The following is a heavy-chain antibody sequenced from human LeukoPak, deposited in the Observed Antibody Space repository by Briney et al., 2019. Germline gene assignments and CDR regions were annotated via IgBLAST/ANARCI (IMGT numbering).Heavy chain of an antibody. CDR2: INPSGGST. CDR3: AREMEGIGSGWDGAFDI. J-gene: IGHJ3*02. CDR1: GYTFTSYY. V-gene: IGHV1-46*01. Sequence: GASVKVSCKASGYTFTSYYMHWVRQAPGQGLEWMGIINPSGGSTSYAQKFQGRVTMTRDTSTSTVYMELSSLRSEDTAVYYCAREMEGIGSGWDGAFDIWGQGTMVTVSS. D-gene: IGHD6-19*01.